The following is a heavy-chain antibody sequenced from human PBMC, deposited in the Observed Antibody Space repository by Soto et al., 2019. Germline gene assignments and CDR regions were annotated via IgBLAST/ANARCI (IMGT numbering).Heavy chain of an antibody. CDR2: INSDGSST. V-gene: IGHV3-74*01. CDR1: GFTFSSYW. Sequence: GGSLRLSCAASGFTFSSYWMHWVRQAPGKGLVWVSRINSDGSSTSYADSVKGRFTISRDNAKNTLYLQMNSLRAEDTAVYYCAREFAVGAHDYWGQGTLVTVSS. J-gene: IGHJ4*02. CDR3: AREFAVGAHDY. D-gene: IGHD1-26*01.